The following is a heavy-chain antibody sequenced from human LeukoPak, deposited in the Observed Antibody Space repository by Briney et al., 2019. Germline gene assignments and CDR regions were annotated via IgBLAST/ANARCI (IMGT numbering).Heavy chain of an antibody. CDR3: ARDRIAARAHDAFDI. J-gene: IGHJ3*02. V-gene: IGHV3-30*19. CDR2: IWYDGSNK. Sequence: PGGSLRLSCAASGFTFSSYGMHWVRQAPGKGLEWVAVIWYDGSNKYYADSVKGRFTISRDNSKNTLYLQMNSLRAEDTAVYYCARDRIAARAHDAFDIWGQGTMVTVSS. CDR1: GFTFSSYG. D-gene: IGHD6-6*01.